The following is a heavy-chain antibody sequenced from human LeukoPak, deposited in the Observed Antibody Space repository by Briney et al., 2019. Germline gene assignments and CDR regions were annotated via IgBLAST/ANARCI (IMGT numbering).Heavy chain of an antibody. D-gene: IGHD3-3*01. CDR3: ARKEWVPYYFDS. V-gene: IGHV1-18*01. Sequence: ASVKVSCKASGYTFTSYGISWVRQAPGQGLEWMGWISAYNGNTNYAQKLQGRVTMTRDTSISTAYMELSRLRSDDTAVYHCARKEWVPYYFDSWGQGALVTVSS. J-gene: IGHJ4*02. CDR2: ISAYNGNT. CDR1: GYTFTSYG.